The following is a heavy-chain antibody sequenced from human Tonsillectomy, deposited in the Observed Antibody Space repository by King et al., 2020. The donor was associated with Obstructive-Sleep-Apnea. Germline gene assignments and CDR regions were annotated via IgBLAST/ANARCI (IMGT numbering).Heavy chain of an antibody. Sequence: VQLVESGAEVKKPGESLRISCKGSGYSFTSYWISWVRQMPGKGLEWMGRIDPSDSYTNYSPSFQGHVTISADNSISTAYLQWSSLKASDTAKYYCARHGMDSIGWGAFDIWGQGAMVTVSS. J-gene: IGHJ3*02. V-gene: IGHV5-10-1*01. D-gene: IGHD3-22*01. CDR3: ARHGMDSIGWGAFDI. CDR2: IDPSDSYT. CDR1: GYSFTSYW.